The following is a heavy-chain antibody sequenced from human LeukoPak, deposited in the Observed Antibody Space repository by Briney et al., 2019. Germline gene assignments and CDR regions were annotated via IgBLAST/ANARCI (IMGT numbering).Heavy chain of an antibody. CDR1: GGSISSYY. D-gene: IGHD4/OR15-4a*01. Sequence: SETLFLTCTVSGGSISSYYWSWIRQPPGKGLEWIGYIYYSGSTNYNPSLKSRVTISVDTSKNQFSLKLSSVTAADTAVYYCARGALRDFDYWGQGTLVTVSS. CDR2: IYYSGST. CDR3: ARGALRDFDY. V-gene: IGHV4-59*08. J-gene: IGHJ4*02.